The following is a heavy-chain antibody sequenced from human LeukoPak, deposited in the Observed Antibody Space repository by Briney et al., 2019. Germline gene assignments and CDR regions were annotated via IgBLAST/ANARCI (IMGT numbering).Heavy chain of an antibody. CDR3: AKDVQSWPTYFDY. V-gene: IGHV3-23*01. CDR2: ISGSGGTT. J-gene: IGHJ4*02. Sequence: GGSLRLSCVASGFTFRDYYMSWVRQAPGKGLEWVSAISGSGGTTYYADSVKGRFTVSRDNSKNTLYLQVNSLRAADTAVYFCAKDVQSWPTYFDYWGQGTLVTVSS. CDR1: GFTFRDYY. D-gene: IGHD5-24*01.